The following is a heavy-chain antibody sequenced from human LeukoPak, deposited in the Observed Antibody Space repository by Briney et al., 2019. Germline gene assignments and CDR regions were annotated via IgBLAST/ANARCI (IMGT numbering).Heavy chain of an antibody. CDR3: AREDSGSYYNYYYFYMNV. V-gene: IGHV4-4*02. D-gene: IGHD3-10*01. J-gene: IGHJ6*03. Sequence: SETLSLTCAVSGGSISSSNWWTWVRQPPGKGLEWIGNIYHSGNTNYNPSLKSRVTLSVDTSKTQFSLNLSSVTAADTAVYYCAREDSGSYYNYYYFYMNVWGKGTTVTISS. CDR1: GGSISSSNW. CDR2: IYHSGNT.